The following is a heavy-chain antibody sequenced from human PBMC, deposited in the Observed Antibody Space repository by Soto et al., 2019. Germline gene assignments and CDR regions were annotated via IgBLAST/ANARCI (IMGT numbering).Heavy chain of an antibody. V-gene: IGHV2-5*02. CDR3: AHIPNYYQYDWFDP. CDR1: GFSLTTRGVG. J-gene: IGHJ5*02. D-gene: IGHD3-16*01. Sequence: QITLKESGPPLVKPTQTLTLTCTFSGFSLTTRGVGVGWIRQPPGKALECLALIYWDDDKRYSPSLQSRLSNPKDTSKNPVVLTMTNVDPVDTATYYCAHIPNYYQYDWFDPWGQGTLVSVSS. CDR2: IYWDDDK.